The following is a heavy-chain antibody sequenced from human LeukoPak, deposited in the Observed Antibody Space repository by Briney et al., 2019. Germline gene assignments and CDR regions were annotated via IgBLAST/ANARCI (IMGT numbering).Heavy chain of an antibody. CDR1: GFPFGSYV. CDR2: INHNAEMI. J-gene: IGHJ4*02. D-gene: IGHD3-9*01. CDR3: ARDHDWAFDL. V-gene: IGHV3-48*02. Sequence: GGSLRLSCEGSGFPFGSYVMSWVRQAPGKGLERIAYINHNAEMIFYPDFVKGRFTISRDNPKKSLYLQMNALRYEDTAIYYCARDHDWAFDLWGQGTLVTVSS.